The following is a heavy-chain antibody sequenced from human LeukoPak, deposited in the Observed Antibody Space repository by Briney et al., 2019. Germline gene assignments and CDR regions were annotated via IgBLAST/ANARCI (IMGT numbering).Heavy chain of an antibody. CDR1: GGTFSSYA. CDR3: ARTPTTVTTGPSNWFDP. Sequence: ASVKVSCKASGGTFSSYAISWVRQAPGQGLEWMGRIIPILGIANYAQKFQGRVTITSDKSTSTAYMELRSLRSEDRAVYYCARTPTTVTTGPSNWFDPWGQGTLVTVSS. CDR2: IIPILGIA. D-gene: IGHD4-17*01. J-gene: IGHJ5*02. V-gene: IGHV1-69*04.